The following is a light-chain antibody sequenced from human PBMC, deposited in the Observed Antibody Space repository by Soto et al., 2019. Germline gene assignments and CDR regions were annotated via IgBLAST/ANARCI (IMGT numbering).Light chain of an antibody. J-gene: IGKJ1*01. CDR2: AAS. V-gene: IGKV1-39*01. CDR3: QQYNSYRA. Sequence: DIQMTQSPSSLSASVGDRVTITCRASQSISSYLNWYQQKPGKAPKLLIYAASSLQSGVPSRFSGSGSGTDFTLTISSLQPEDFATYYCQQYNSYRAFGQGTKV. CDR1: QSISSY.